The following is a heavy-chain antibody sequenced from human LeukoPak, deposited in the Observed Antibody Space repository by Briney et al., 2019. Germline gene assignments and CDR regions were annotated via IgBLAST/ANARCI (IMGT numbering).Heavy chain of an antibody. D-gene: IGHD3-3*01. CDR2: INHSGST. Sequence: SSETLSLTCAVYGGPFSGYYWSWIRQPPGKGLEWIGEINHSGSTNYNPSLKSRVTISVDTSKNQFSLKLSSVTAADTAVYYCARSADLDVYYDFWSGYRYWGQGTLVTVSS. V-gene: IGHV4-34*01. CDR3: ARSADLDVYYDFWSGYRY. CDR1: GGPFSGYY. J-gene: IGHJ4*02.